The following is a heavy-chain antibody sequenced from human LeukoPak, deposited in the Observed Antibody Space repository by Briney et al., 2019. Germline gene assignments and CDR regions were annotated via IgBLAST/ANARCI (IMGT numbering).Heavy chain of an antibody. V-gene: IGHV1-46*01. CDR3: ARDLDYGEKSEDY. CDR1: GFTFINYY. J-gene: IGHJ4*02. D-gene: IGHD4/OR15-4a*01. CDR2: INLSGGST. Sequence: ASVKVSCKASGFTFINYYMHWVRQAPGQGLEWLGIINLSGGSTHYPQKFQDRVTMTRDTSTSTVYMELSSLRSEDTAVYYCARDLDYGEKSEDYWGQGTLVTVSA.